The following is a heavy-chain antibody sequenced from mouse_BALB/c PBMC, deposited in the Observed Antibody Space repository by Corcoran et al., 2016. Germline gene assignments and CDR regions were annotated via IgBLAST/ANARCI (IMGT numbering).Heavy chain of an antibody. CDR3: ARSDYAY. CDR1: GYTFTDYV. J-gene: IGHJ3*01. V-gene: IGHV1-81*01. CDR2: IYPGSGST. Sequence: QVQLQQSGPELVKPGASVKMSCKASGYTFTDYVISWVKQRTGQGLEWIGEIYPGSGSTYYNEKFKGKATLTADKSSNTAYMQPSSLTSEDSAVYFCARSDYAYWGQGTLVTVSA. D-gene: IGHD2-4*01.